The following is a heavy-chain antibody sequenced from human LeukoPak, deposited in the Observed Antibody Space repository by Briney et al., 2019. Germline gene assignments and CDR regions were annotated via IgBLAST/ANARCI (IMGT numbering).Heavy chain of an antibody. CDR2: IKSKTDGGTT. V-gene: IGHV3-15*01. Sequence: PGGSLRLSCAASGFTFSNAWMSWVRQAPGKGLEWVGRIKSKTDGGTTDYAAPVKGRFTISRDDSKNTLYLQMNSLKTEDTAVYYCARESIAVAGAPFDYWGQGTLVTVSS. J-gene: IGHJ4*02. CDR3: ARESIAVAGAPFDY. CDR1: GFTFSNAW. D-gene: IGHD6-19*01.